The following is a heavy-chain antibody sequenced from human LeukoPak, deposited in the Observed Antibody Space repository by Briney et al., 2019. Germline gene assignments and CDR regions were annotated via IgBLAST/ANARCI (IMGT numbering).Heavy chain of an antibody. V-gene: IGHV4-39*01. CDR3: ARRSPPRVAVAGVYNWFDP. CDR2: IYYSGST. Sequence: LETLSLTCTVSGGSISSSSYYWGWIRQPPGKGLEWIGSIYYSGSTYCNPSLKSRVTISVDTSKNQFSLKLSSVTAADTAVYYCARRSPPRVAVAGVYNWFDPWGQGTLVTVSS. CDR1: GGSISSSSYY. D-gene: IGHD6-19*01. J-gene: IGHJ5*02.